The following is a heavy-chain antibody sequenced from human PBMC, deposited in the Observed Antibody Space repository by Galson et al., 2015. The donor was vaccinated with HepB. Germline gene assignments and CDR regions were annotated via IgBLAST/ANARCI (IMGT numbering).Heavy chain of an antibody. CDR3: AHHTLQITAAGEFDY. J-gene: IGHJ4*02. D-gene: IGHD6-13*01. CDR2: IYWGDDK. Sequence: PALVKPTQTLTLTCTFSGFSLSTSGVGVGWIRQPPEKALEWLALIYWGDDKRYSPSLKSRLTITKDTSKNQVVLTMTNMDPVDTATYYCAHHTLQITAAGEFDYWGQGTLVTVSS. V-gene: IGHV2-5*02. CDR1: GFSLSTSGVG.